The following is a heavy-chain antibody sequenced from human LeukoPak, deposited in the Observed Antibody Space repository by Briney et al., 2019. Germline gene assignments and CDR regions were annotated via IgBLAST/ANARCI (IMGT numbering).Heavy chain of an antibody. Sequence: SETLSLTCTVYGYSISSGYYWGWIRQPPGKGLEWIGSIYHSGSTYYNPSLKSRVTISVDTSKNQFSLKLSSVTAADTAVYYCARGGSGYYDSSGYFRFDYWGQGTLVTVSS. CDR3: ARGGSGYYDSSGYFRFDY. D-gene: IGHD3-22*01. CDR2: IYHSGST. CDR1: GYSISSGYY. V-gene: IGHV4-38-2*02. J-gene: IGHJ4*02.